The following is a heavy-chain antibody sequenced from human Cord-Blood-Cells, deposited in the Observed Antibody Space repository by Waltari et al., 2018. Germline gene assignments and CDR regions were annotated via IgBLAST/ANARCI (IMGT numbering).Heavy chain of an antibody. Sequence: QVQLQQWGAGLLKPSETLSLTCAVYGGSFRGSYWSWIRQPPGKGLEWIGEINHSGSTNYNPSLKSRVTISVDTSKNQFSLKLSSVTAADTAVYYCARGLGSSDIWGQGTLVTVSS. V-gene: IGHV4-34*01. J-gene: IGHJ4*02. D-gene: IGHD6-6*01. CDR3: ARGLGSSDI. CDR1: GGSFRGSY. CDR2: INHSGST.